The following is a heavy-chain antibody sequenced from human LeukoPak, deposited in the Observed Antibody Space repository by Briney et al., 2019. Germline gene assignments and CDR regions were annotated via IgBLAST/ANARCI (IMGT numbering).Heavy chain of an antibody. V-gene: IGHV4-59*08. D-gene: IGHD6-19*01. Sequence: SETLSLTCTVSGGSIGSDYWTWIRQPPGKGLEYIGYIYYTGGTNYNPSLKSRVTISVDASKNQFSPKLSSVTAADTAVYFCAKYGNSGWVIDNWGQGTLVTVSS. CDR1: GGSIGSDY. CDR3: AKYGNSGWVIDN. J-gene: IGHJ4*02. CDR2: IYYTGGT.